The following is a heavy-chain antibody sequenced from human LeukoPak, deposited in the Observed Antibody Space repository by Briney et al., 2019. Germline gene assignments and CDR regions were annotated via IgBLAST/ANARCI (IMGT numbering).Heavy chain of an antibody. CDR2: ISKSGDHT. V-gene: IGHV3-23*01. CDR1: GLTFNNYA. Sequence: PGGSLRLSCAVSGLTFNNYAISWVRQAPGKGLEWVSAISKSGDHTYYAAFAKGRFTIYRDNSKNTQYLQMNSLRAEDTAVYYCAKEGGQWLDNWFDPWGQGTLVTVS. CDR3: AKEGGQWLDNWFDP. D-gene: IGHD6-19*01. J-gene: IGHJ5*02.